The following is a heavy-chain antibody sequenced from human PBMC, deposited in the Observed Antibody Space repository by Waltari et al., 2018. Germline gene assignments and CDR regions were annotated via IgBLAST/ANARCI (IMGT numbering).Heavy chain of an antibody. CDR1: GFTFSSYA. CDR2: ISYDGSNK. CDR3: ARDPSPPGEWENPAPVDY. D-gene: IGHD1-26*01. Sequence: QVQLVESGGGVVQPGRSLRLSCAASGFTFSSYAMHWVRQAPGKGLEWVAVISYDGSNKYYADSVKGRFTISRDNSKNTLYLQMNSLRAEDTAVYYCARDPSPPGEWENPAPVDYWGQGTLVTVSS. J-gene: IGHJ4*02. V-gene: IGHV3-30-3*01.